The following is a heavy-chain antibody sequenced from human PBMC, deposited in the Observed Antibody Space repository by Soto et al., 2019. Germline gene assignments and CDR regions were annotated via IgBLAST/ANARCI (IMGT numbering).Heavy chain of an antibody. Sequence: GGSLRLSCAASGFTFSSYWMSWVRQAPGKGLEWVANIKQDGSEKYYVDSVKGRFTISRDNAKNSLYLQMNSLRAEDTAVYYCARDGGDWNDVGDAFDIWGQGTMVTVSS. CDR1: GFTFSSYW. CDR2: IKQDGSEK. CDR3: ARDGGDWNDVGDAFDI. J-gene: IGHJ3*02. D-gene: IGHD1-1*01. V-gene: IGHV3-7*01.